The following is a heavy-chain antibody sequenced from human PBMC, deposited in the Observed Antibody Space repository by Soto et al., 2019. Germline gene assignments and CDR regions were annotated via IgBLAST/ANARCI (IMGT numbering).Heavy chain of an antibody. Sequence: PGGSLRLSCAASGFTFSSYSMSWVRQAPGKGLEWVSAIGGSGGSSYYADSVKGRFTISRDNSKNTLYLQMDIIRAHDTAVYYVAKDPGYTSSWFFCIDVWGKGPSVTVSS. CDR3: AKDPGYTSSWFFCIDV. CDR2: IGGSGGSS. J-gene: IGHJ6*04. V-gene: IGHV3-23*01. CDR1: GFTFSSYS. D-gene: IGHD6-13*01.